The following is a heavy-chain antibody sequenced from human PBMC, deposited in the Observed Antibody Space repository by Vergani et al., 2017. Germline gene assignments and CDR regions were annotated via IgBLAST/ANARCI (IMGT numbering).Heavy chain of an antibody. V-gene: IGHV1-18*04. CDR3: ARDAIVVVVAATRDYYYYGMDV. D-gene: IGHD2-15*01. J-gene: IGHJ6*02. CDR2: ISAYNGNT. Sequence: QVQLVQSGAEVKKPGASVKVSCKASGYTFTSYGISWVRQAPGQGLEWMGWISAYNGNTNYAQKLQGRVTMTTDTSTSTAYMELRSLRSDDTAVYYCARDAIVVVVAATRDYYYYGMDVWGQGP. CDR1: GYTFTSYG.